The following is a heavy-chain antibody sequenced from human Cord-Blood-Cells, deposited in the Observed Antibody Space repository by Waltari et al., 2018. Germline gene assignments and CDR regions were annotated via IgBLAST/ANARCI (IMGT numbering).Heavy chain of an antibody. D-gene: IGHD3-22*01. J-gene: IGHJ4*02. CDR2: IYYSGST. Sequence: QLQLQESGPGLVKPSETLSLTCTVSGGSISSSSYYWGWIRQPPGKGLEWIGSIYYSGSTYYNPSLKSRVTISVDTSKNQFSRKLSSVTAADTAVYYCARFDSSGYYFDYWGQGTLVTVSS. CDR1: GGSISSSSYY. CDR3: ARFDSSGYYFDY. V-gene: IGHV4-39*07.